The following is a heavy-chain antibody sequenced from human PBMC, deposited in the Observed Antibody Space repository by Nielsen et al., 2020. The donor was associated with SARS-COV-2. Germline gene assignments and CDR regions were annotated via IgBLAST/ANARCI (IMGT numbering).Heavy chain of an antibody. V-gene: IGHV3-11*03. J-gene: IGHJ6*02. CDR3: ARKGGGYYGSGERLSYYYYGMDV. D-gene: IGHD3-10*01. CDR2: ISDSGAYT. CDR1: GFTFSAYY. Sequence: GGSLRFSCAPSGFTFSAYYMTWIRQAPGKGLEWLSYISDSGAYTNYADSVKGRFTISRDNAKNSLFLQMNSLSADDTAVYYCARKGGGYYGSGERLSYYYYGMDVWGQGTTVTVSS.